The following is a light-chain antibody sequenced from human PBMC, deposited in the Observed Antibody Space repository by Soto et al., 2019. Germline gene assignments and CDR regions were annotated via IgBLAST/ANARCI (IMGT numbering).Light chain of an antibody. CDR2: DAS. J-gene: IGKJ4*01. Sequence: DTQMTKSPSTLSAAVGHRVTITCRASQSLNNRLAWYQQKPGKAPKLLIYDASSLESGVPSRFSGSGSGTEFTLTISSLQPDDFATYYCQQYNSYSLTFGGGTKVDIK. CDR3: QQYNSYSLT. V-gene: IGKV1-5*01. CDR1: QSLNNR.